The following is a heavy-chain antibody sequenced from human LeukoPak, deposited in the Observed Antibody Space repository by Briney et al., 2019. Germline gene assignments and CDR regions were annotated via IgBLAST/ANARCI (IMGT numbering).Heavy chain of an antibody. Sequence: GGSLRLSCAGSGFSFSSYKMNWVRQAPGKGREWVSSITRSSTYTYYADSVKGRFTISRDNAKNSLSLQMNSLRADDTALSYCARVPHCRSTSCRLQKRQYLYYFDYWGQGTLVTVSS. J-gene: IGHJ4*02. D-gene: IGHD2-2*01. CDR3: ARVPHCRSTSCRLQKRQYLYYFDY. CDR2: ITRSSTYT. CDR1: GFSFSSYK. V-gene: IGHV3-21*01.